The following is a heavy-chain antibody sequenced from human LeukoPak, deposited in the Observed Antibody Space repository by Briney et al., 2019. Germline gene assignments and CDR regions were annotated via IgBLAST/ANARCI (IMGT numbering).Heavy chain of an antibody. CDR3: AKKYCSGGSCYSDPIVY. V-gene: IGHV3-33*06. J-gene: IGHJ4*02. Sequence: GRSLRLSCAASGFTFSSYGMHWVRQAPGKGLEWVAVIWYDGSNKHYADSVKGRFTISRDNSKNTLYLQINSLRAEDTAVYYCAKKYCSGGSCYSDPIVYWGQGTLVTVSS. D-gene: IGHD2-15*01. CDR2: IWYDGSNK. CDR1: GFTFSSYG.